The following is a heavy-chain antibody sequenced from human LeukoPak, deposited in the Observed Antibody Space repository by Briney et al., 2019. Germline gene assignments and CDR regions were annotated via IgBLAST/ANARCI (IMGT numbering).Heavy chain of an antibody. V-gene: IGHV4-59*01. CDR2: IYYSGST. CDR1: GGSISSYY. Sequence: SETLSLTCTVSGGSISSYYWSWIRQPPGKGLEWIGYIYYSGSTNYNPSLKSRVTISVDTSKNQFSLKLSSVTAADTAVHYCARVRDRRYWYFDLWGRGTLVTVSS. J-gene: IGHJ2*01. CDR3: ARVRDRRYWYFDL. D-gene: IGHD5-24*01.